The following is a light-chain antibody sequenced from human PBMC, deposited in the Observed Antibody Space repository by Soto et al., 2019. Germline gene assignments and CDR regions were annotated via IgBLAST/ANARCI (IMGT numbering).Light chain of an antibody. CDR3: SSLSTTSTPIV. CDR1: SSDIGLYNY. V-gene: IGLV2-14*01. J-gene: IGLJ1*01. CDR2: EVN. Sequence: QSALSQPASMSGSPGPSITIPCTGASSDIGLYNYVSRYQHHPGKAPKLLISEVNVRPSGLSDRFSASKAGNTASLTISGLQPEDEAYYYCSSLSTTSTPIVFGSGTKVTVL.